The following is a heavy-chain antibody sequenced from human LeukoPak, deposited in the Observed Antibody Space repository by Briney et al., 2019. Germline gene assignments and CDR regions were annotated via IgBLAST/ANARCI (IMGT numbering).Heavy chain of an antibody. CDR1: GYTFTSYG. V-gene: IGHV1-18*01. CDR2: ISAYNGNT. CDR3: ARNTCSGGSCYSDY. D-gene: IGHD2-15*01. Sequence: ASVKVSCKASGYTFTSYGISWVRQAPGQGLEWMGWISAYNGNTNYAQKLQGRVTMTTDTSTSTAYMELRSLRSDDTAVYYYARNTCSGGSCYSDYWGQGTLVTVSS. J-gene: IGHJ4*02.